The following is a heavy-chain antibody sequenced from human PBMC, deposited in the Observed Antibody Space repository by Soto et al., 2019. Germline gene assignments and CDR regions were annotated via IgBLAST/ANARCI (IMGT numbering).Heavy chain of an antibody. D-gene: IGHD1-26*01. CDR1: GGTFSSFT. CDR2: IIPIYGTA. Sequence: QVQLVQSGAEVKKPGSSVKVSCKASGGTFSSFTISWVRQAPGQGLEWMGGIIPIYGTANYAQKFQGRVTITAAASTRTAYMELSGLRSEDTAVYYCAKDRRADWESYYYYAMDVWGQGTTVTVSS. V-gene: IGHV1-69*01. CDR3: AKDRRADWESYYYYAMDV. J-gene: IGHJ6*02.